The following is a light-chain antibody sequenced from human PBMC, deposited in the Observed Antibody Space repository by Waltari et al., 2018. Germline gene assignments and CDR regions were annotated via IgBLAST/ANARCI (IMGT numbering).Light chain of an antibody. CDR2: ETS. J-gene: IGKJ1*01. CDR1: QRLSKY. Sequence: DIVLTQSPGTLPLSPGERATLSCRASQRLSKYLVGYQQKPGQPPRLLIYETSSRATGIPDRFSGSGSGTDFSLTISRLEPEDCAVYYCQKYGTLPATFGQGTKVEIK. V-gene: IGKV3-20*01. CDR3: QKYGTLPAT.